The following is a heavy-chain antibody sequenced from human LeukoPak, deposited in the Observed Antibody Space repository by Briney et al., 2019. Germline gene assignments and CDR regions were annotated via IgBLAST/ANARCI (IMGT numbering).Heavy chain of an antibody. CDR2: IYYSGST. J-gene: IGHJ4*02. D-gene: IGHD3-10*01. CDR1: GGSISSYY. Sequence: SETLSLTCTVSGGSISSYYWSWIRQPPGKGLEWIGYIYYSGSTNYNPSLKSRVTISVDTSKSQFSLKLSSVTAADTAVYYCARRGYYYGSGSYSIGPTGFDYWGQGTLVTVSS. V-gene: IGHV4-59*08. CDR3: ARRGYYYGSGSYSIGPTGFDY.